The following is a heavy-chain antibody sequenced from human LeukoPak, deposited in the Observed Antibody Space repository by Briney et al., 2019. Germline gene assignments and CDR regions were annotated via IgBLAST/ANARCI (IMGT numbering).Heavy chain of an antibody. V-gene: IGHV4-4*07. CDR1: GGSINNYY. CDR3: ARHRLLLGATTVGFDY. Sequence: SETLSLTCTVSGGSINNYYWTWIRQPAGKGLEWIGRIYSSGKTNYNPSLKSRVTISLDTSKNQFSLKLSSVTAADTAVYYCARHRLLLGATTVGFDYWGQGNLVTVSS. D-gene: IGHD1-26*01. J-gene: IGHJ4*02. CDR2: IYSSGKT.